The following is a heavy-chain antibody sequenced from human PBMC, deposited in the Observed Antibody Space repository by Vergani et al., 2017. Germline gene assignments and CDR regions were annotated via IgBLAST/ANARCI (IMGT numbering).Heavy chain of an antibody. CDR1: RYPFSRYG. J-gene: IGHJ6*02. D-gene: IGHD3-10*01. Sequence: QAQLVQSGAEVKKPGASVRVSCKASRYPFSRYGISWVRQAPGQGLEWMGCISTYSGETRYARSLQGRVTMTTDASTITAYMSLRSLRSDDTAIYYCSRGGFYSSRNDFKFYGLGVWGQGTTVTVTS. CDR3: SRGGFYSSRNDFKFYGLGV. CDR2: ISTYSGET. V-gene: IGHV1-18*01.